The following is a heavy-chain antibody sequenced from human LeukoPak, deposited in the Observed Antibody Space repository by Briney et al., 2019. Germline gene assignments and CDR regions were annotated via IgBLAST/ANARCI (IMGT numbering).Heavy chain of an antibody. J-gene: IGHJ3*02. CDR3: ARVPHCSGGSCYGWRAFDI. Sequence: SVKVSCKACGGTFSSCAISWLRQAPAQGLEWMEGIIPIFGTANYAQKFQGRVTITADESTSTAYMELSSLRSEDTAVYYCARVPHCSGGSCYGWRAFDIWGQGTMVTVSS. D-gene: IGHD2-15*01. CDR1: GGTFSSCA. V-gene: IGHV1-69*13. CDR2: IIPIFGTA.